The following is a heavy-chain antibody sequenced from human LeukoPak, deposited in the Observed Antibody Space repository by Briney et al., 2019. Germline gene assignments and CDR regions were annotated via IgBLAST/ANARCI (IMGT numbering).Heavy chain of an antibody. CDR2: IYYSGST. D-gene: IGHD3-10*01. Sequence: SETLSLTCTVSGGSISSYYWSWIRQPPGKGLEWIGYIYYSGSTNYNPSLKSRVTISVDTSKNQFSLKLSSVTAADTAVYYCARDRGGVSSGSYYYYYMDVWGRGTTVTVSS. J-gene: IGHJ6*03. CDR1: GGSISSYY. V-gene: IGHV4-59*01. CDR3: ARDRGGVSSGSYYYYYMDV.